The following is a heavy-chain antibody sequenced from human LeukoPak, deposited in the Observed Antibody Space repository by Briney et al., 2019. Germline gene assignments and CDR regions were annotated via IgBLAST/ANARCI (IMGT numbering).Heavy chain of an antibody. CDR3: TRDRERYSDSSGYYNY. V-gene: IGHV3-49*04. D-gene: IGHD3-22*01. J-gene: IGHJ4*02. CDR2: IRSKAYGGTT. CDR1: GFTFGDYA. Sequence: GGSLRLSCTASGFTFGDYAMSWVRQAPGKGMEWVGFIRSKAYGGTTEYAASVKGRFTISRDDSKSIAYLQMNSLKTEDTAVYYCTRDRERYSDSSGYYNYWGRGTPVTVSS.